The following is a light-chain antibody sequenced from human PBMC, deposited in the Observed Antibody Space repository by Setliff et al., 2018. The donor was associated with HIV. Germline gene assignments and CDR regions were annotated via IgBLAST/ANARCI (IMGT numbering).Light chain of an antibody. CDR3: SSYTPSDARRG. J-gene: IGLJ3*02. V-gene: IGLV2-14*01. CDR1: STDSGDYNF. Sequence: QSALAQPASLSGSPGQSITIPCTGNSTDSGDYNFISWFQQHPGQAPKLLVYDVSDRPSGISDRFSGSKSGNTASLTISGLQADDEANYYCSSYTPSDARRGFGGGTKVTVL. CDR2: DVS.